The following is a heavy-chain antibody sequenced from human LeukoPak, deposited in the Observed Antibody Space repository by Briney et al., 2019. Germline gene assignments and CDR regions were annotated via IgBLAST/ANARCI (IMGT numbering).Heavy chain of an antibody. D-gene: IGHD5-12*01. CDR1: GGSISKYY. Sequence: SETLSLTCTVSGGSISKYYWSWIRQPPGKGLEWIGYMYHTGSAHYSPSLTSRVTISVDTSKNQFSLKLSSVTAADTAVYYCASSFRWLRFSAFDIWGQGTMVTVSS. CDR2: MYHTGSA. CDR3: ASSFRWLRFSAFDI. J-gene: IGHJ3*02. V-gene: IGHV4-59*01.